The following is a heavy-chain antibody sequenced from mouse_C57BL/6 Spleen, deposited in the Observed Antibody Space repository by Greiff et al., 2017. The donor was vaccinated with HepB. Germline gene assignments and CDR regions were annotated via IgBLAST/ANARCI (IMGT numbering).Heavy chain of an antibody. CDR2: ISYDGSN. CDR1: GYSITSGYY. CDR3: ARETAQSHWYFDV. J-gene: IGHJ1*03. D-gene: IGHD3-2*02. Sequence: EVKLQESGPGLVKPSQSLSLTCSVTGYSITSGYYWNWIRQFPGNKLEWMGYISYDGSNNYNPSLKNRISITRDTSKNQFFLKLNSVTTEDTTTYYCARETAQSHWYFDVWGTGTTVTVSS. V-gene: IGHV3-6*01.